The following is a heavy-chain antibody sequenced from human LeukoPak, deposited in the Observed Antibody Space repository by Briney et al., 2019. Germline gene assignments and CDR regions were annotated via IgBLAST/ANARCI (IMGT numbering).Heavy chain of an antibody. CDR3: AKDNRRHYTSGPNPDSLH. Sequence: GGSLRLSCAGSGFIFNNYAMHWVRQPPGKGLEWVSGISWNSGSIDYADSVKGRSTISRDNAKNSLYLQMNSLRVEDTAFYYCAKDNRRHYTSGPNPDSLHWGQGALVTVSS. CDR1: GFIFNNYA. J-gene: IGHJ4*02. D-gene: IGHD6-19*01. V-gene: IGHV3-9*01. CDR2: ISWNSGSI.